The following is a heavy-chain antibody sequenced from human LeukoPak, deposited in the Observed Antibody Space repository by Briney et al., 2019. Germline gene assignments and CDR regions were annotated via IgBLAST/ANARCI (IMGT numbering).Heavy chain of an antibody. CDR1: GFTFSSYA. CDR3: AREMATIEAFDI. CDR2: ISSNGGST. J-gene: IGHJ3*02. V-gene: IGHV3-64*01. D-gene: IGHD5-24*01. Sequence: GGSLRLSCAASGFTFSSYAMHWVRQAPGKGLEYVSAISSNGGSTYYAKSVKGRFTISRDNSKNTLYLQMGSLRAEDMAVYYCAREMATIEAFDIWGQGTMVTVSS.